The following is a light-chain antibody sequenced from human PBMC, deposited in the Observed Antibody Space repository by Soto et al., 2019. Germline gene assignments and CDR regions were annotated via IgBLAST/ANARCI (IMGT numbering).Light chain of an antibody. V-gene: IGKV3-20*01. CDR2: GAS. Sequence: VMALSXGTLSLSLREXXXXXXXASQSVSRRYFGREHQKXGQAPRRLIYGASXRPTGIPDRFSGSGSGTDFTLTISRLEPEDFAVYYCQQYGSAPFNFGEGTRLEIK. CDR1: QSVSRRY. J-gene: IGKJ5*01. CDR3: QQYGSAPFN.